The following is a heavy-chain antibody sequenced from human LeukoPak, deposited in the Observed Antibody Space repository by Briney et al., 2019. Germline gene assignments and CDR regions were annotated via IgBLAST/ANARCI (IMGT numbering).Heavy chain of an antibody. V-gene: IGHV5-51*01. J-gene: IGHJ6*02. CDR1: GYSFTSYW. Sequence: GESLKISSKGSGYSFTSYWIGWVRQMPGKGLEWMGIIYPGDSDTRYSPSFQGQVTTSADKSISTAYLQWSSLKASDTAMYYCARIPRCGGDCFVLDYYYGMDVWGQGTTVTVSS. CDR3: ARIPRCGGDCFVLDYYYGMDV. D-gene: IGHD2-21*02. CDR2: IYPGDSDT.